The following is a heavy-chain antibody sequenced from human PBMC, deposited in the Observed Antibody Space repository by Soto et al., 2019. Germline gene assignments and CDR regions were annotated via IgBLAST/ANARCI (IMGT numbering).Heavy chain of an antibody. CDR2: IDAIYGTA. V-gene: IGHV1-69*13. Sequence: ASVKVSFKASGCTFSSYRINWVRQAPGQGLEWVGGIDAIYGTADYSQKFQGRVTITGDESASTAYMELRRLKSEDTAVYYCVTDSGANLISSWGQGTLVTVSS. D-gene: IGHD6-13*01. CDR3: VTDSGANLISS. J-gene: IGHJ4*02. CDR1: GCTFSSYR.